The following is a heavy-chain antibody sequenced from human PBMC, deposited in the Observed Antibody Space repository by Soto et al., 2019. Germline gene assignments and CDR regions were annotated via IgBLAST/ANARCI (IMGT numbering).Heavy chain of an antibody. CDR1: GFTFSSYG. D-gene: IGHD4-17*01. Sequence: PGGSLRLSCAASGFTFSSYGMHWVRQAPGKGLEWVAVISYDGSNKYYADSVKGRFTISRDNSKNTLYLQMNSLRAEDTAVYYCAKDTTVVTPDDYYYYGMDVWGQGTTVTVSS. V-gene: IGHV3-30*18. CDR2: ISYDGSNK. J-gene: IGHJ6*02. CDR3: AKDTTVVTPDDYYYYGMDV.